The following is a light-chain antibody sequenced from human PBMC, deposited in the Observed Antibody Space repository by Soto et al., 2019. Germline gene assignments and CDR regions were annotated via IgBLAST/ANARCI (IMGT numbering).Light chain of an antibody. CDR1: QSVSSN. V-gene: IGKV3-15*01. CDR2: AAS. CDR3: HQYHHWPPSFT. Sequence: EIVLTQSPATLSVSPVERATLSCRASQSVSSNLAWYQHNPGQAPRLLIYAASTRATGIPARFSGSGSGTDFTLTISSLQSEDFAVYYCHQYHHWPPSFTFGPGTKVDIK. J-gene: IGKJ3*01.